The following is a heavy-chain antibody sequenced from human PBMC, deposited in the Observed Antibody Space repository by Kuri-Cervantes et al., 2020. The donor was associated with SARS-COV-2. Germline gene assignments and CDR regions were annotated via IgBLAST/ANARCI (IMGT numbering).Heavy chain of an antibody. CDR1: GGSFRGYY. Sequence: SQTLSLTCAVYGGSFRGYYWSWIRQPPGKGLEWIGEINHSGSTNYNPSLKSRVTISVDTSKNQFSLKLSSVTAAATAVYYCARGLRPYWYFDLWGRGTLVTVSS. CDR3: ARGLRPYWYFDL. CDR2: INHSGST. V-gene: IGHV4-34*01. J-gene: IGHJ2*01.